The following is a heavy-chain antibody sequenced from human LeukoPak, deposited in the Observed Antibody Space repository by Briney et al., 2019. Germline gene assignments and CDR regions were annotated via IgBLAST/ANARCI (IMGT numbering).Heavy chain of an antibody. CDR2: INPSGGSP. CDR3: ARDQAYSSGWLKSAYYYYGMDV. V-gene: IGHV1-46*01. J-gene: IGHJ6*02. CDR1: GYTFTSYY. Sequence: GASVKVSCKASGYTFTSYYMHWVRQAPGQGLEWMGIINPSGGSPSYAQKFQGRVTMTRDTSTSTVYMELSSLRSEDTAVYYCARDQAYSSGWLKSAYYYYGMDVWGQGTTVTVSS. D-gene: IGHD6-19*01.